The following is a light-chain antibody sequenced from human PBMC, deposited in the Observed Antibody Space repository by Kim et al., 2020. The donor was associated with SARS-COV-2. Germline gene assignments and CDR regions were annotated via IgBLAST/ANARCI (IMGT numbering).Light chain of an antibody. V-gene: IGLV2-14*03. CDR3: SSYTSSSTLV. Sequence: GQSINISCTVTSSDVGGYNYVYWYQQHPGKAPKLLIYDVSNRPSGVSNRFSGSKSGNTASLTISGLQAEDEADYYCSSYTSSSTLVFGGGTQLTVL. CDR2: DVS. J-gene: IGLJ2*01. CDR1: SSDVGGYNY.